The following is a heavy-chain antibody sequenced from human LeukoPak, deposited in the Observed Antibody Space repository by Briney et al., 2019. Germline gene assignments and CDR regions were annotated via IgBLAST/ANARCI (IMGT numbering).Heavy chain of an antibody. CDR3: AKYQLLNNNYWRDAFDF. Sequence: GGSLRLSCAASGFTFSNYAMTWDRQAPGKGLEWVSVIGRTGDIFYADSVKGRFTISRDNSKNTLYLQMNSLRAEDTAVYYCAKYQLLNNNYWRDAFDFWGQGTMVTVSS. V-gene: IGHV3-23*01. CDR2: IGRTGDI. CDR1: GFTFSNYA. J-gene: IGHJ3*01. D-gene: IGHD1-1*01.